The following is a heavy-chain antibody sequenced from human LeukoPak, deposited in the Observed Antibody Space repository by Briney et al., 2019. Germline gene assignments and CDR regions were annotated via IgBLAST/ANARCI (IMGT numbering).Heavy chain of an antibody. Sequence: ASVKVSCKASGYSLTSFDINWVRQGSGQGLEWMGWMNTKIGNTGYAPTFQGRATITRDTSIDTAFMELSGLRPDDTVVYYCARGGSSSSYYNNYGIDVWGQGTTITVSS. V-gene: IGHV1-8*01. CDR3: ARGGSSSSYYNNYGIDV. CDR2: MNTKIGNT. CDR1: GYSLTSFD. D-gene: IGHD6-13*01. J-gene: IGHJ6*01.